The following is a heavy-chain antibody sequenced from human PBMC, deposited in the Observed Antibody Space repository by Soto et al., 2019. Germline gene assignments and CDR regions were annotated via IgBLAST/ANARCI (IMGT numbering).Heavy chain of an antibody. D-gene: IGHD3-3*01. J-gene: IGHJ6*02. CDR3: TTAALRFLEWIRDYYYGMDV. CDR1: GFTFSNAW. V-gene: IGHV3-15*01. Sequence: EVQLVESGGGLVKPGGSLRLSCAASGFTFSNAWMSWVRQAPGKGLEWVGRIKSKTDGGTTDYAAPVKGRFTISRDDSKNTLYLQMNSLKTEDTAVYYCTTAALRFLEWIRDYYYGMDVWGQGTTVTVSS. CDR2: IKSKTDGGTT.